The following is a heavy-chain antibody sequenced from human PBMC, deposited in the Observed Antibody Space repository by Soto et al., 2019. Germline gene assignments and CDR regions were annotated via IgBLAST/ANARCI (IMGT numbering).Heavy chain of an antibody. J-gene: IGHJ4*02. CDR3: ARHSGYGSVITYYFDY. CDR1: GYGFTNFW. Sequence: GESLKISFKTSGYGFTNFWIGWVRQMPGKGLEWMGIIYPRDSDVRYSPSFQGQVTISADESIDTAYLQWSSLKSSDTAMYFCARHSGYGSVITYYFDYWGQGTVVTVYS. CDR2: IYPRDSDV. D-gene: IGHD3-22*01. V-gene: IGHV5-51*01.